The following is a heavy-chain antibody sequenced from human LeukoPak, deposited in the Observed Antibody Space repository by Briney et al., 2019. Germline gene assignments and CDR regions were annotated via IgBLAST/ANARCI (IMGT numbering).Heavy chain of an antibody. Sequence: GASVKVSCKASGYTFTSYCMHWVRQAPGQGLEWMGIINPSGGSTSYAQKFQGRVTMTRNTSISTAYMELSSLRSEDTAVYYCARGYDFWSGYYRYYYGMDVWGQGTTVTVSS. CDR2: INPSGGST. CDR1: GYTFTSYC. CDR3: ARGYDFWSGYYRYYYGMDV. J-gene: IGHJ6*02. V-gene: IGHV1-46*01. D-gene: IGHD3-3*01.